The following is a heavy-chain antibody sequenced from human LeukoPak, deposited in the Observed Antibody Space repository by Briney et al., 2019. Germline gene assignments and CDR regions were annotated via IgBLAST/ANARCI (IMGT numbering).Heavy chain of an antibody. J-gene: IGHJ4*02. V-gene: IGHV1-46*01. CDR2: INPSGGST. Sequence: APVKVSCKASGYTFTSYYMHWVRQAPGQGLEWMGIINPSGGSTSYAQKFQGRVTMNRDTSTSTVYMELSSLRSEDTAVYYCARDPPFIKGSGYAAGYFDYWGQGTLVTVSS. CDR3: ARDPPFIKGSGYAAGYFDY. CDR1: GYTFTSYY. D-gene: IGHD3-22*01.